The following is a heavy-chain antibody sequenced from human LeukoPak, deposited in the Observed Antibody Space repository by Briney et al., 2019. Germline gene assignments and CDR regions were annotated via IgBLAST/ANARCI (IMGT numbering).Heavy chain of an antibody. CDR2: SNADGGRT. Sequence: PGGSLRLSCAASGYTIDVYAMHGVCQPPGKGLEWVYLSNADGGRTYNADSVKGRFTIYRDKSKSSLCLQMNSLRTEDTALYYCATWAFYHGLDVWGQGTTVTVSS. CDR3: ATWAFYHGLDV. D-gene: IGHD2/OR15-2a*01. J-gene: IGHJ6*02. V-gene: IGHV3-43*02. CDR1: GYTIDVYA.